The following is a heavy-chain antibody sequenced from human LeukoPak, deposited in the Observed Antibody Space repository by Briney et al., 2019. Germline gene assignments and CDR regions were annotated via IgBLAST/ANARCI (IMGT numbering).Heavy chain of an antibody. CDR1: GFTFSSYG. CDR2: IRYDGSNK. V-gene: IGHV3-30*02. Sequence: PGGSLRLSCAASGFTFSSYGMHWVRQAPGKGLEWVAFIRYDGSNKYYADSVKGRFTISRENSKNTLYLQMNSLRVDDTAVYYCARKGLGDYWGQGTLVTVSS. J-gene: IGHJ4*02. D-gene: IGHD3/OR15-3a*01. CDR3: ARKGLGDY.